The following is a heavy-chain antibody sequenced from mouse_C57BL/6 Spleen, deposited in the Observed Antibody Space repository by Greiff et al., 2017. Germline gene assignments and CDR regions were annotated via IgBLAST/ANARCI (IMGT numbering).Heavy chain of an antibody. CDR3: ARPTATYDFDY. CDR2: IYPGSSST. D-gene: IGHD2-14*01. V-gene: IGHV1-55*01. CDR1: GYTFTSYW. J-gene: IGHJ2*01. Sequence: QVQLQQPGAELVKPGASVKMSCKASGYTFTSYWITWVKRRPGQGLEWIGDIYPGSSSTNYNEKFKSKATLTVDTSSSTAYMQRSSLTSEDSAVYYGARPTATYDFDYWGQGTTLTVSS.